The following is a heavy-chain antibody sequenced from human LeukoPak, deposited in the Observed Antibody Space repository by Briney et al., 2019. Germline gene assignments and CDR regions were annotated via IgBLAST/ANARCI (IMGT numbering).Heavy chain of an antibody. D-gene: IGHD3-10*01. CDR2: INHSGST. CDR1: GGSISTYY. Sequence: SETLSPTCTVSGGSISTYYWSWIRQPPGKGLEWIGEINHSGSTNYNPSLKSRVTISVDTSKNQFSLKLSSVTAADTAVYYCARYMVRGVYYYYGMDVWGQGTTVTVSS. J-gene: IGHJ6*02. V-gene: IGHV4-34*01. CDR3: ARYMVRGVYYYYGMDV.